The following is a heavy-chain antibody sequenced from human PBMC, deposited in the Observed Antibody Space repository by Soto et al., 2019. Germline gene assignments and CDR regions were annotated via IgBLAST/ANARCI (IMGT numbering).Heavy chain of an antibody. CDR1: GYAFTIYG. J-gene: IGHJ6*03. Sequence: VSVKVSCKASGYAFTIYGISWVRQAPGQGIEWMGWISAYNGNTNYAQKLQGRVTMTTDTSTSTAYMELRSLRSDDTAVYYCARYDILTGYPYYYYYYMDVWGKGTTVTVSS. CDR2: ISAYNGNT. V-gene: IGHV1-18*01. CDR3: ARYDILTGYPYYYYYYMDV. D-gene: IGHD3-9*01.